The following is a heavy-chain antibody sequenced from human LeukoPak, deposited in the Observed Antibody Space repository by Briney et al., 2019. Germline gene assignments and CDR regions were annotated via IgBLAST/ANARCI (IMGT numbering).Heavy chain of an antibody. CDR3: AQAGRRITMVRGALGAFDP. D-gene: IGHD3-10*01. V-gene: IGHV4-59*10. CDR2: IYTSGST. J-gene: IGHJ5*02. Sequence: SETLSLTCAVYGGSFSGYYWSWIRQPAGKGLEWIGRIYTSGSTNYNPSLKSRVTISVDTSKNQFSLKLSSVTAADTAVYYCAQAGRRITMVRGALGAFDPWGQGTLVTVSS. CDR1: GGSFSGYY.